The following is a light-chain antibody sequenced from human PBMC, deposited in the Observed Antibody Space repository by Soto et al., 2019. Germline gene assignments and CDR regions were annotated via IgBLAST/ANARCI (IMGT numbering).Light chain of an antibody. Sequence: DIVMTQSPLSLPVTPGEPASISCRSSQSLLHSNGYNYLDWYLQKPGQSPQLLIYLGFNRASGVXDXXSGSGSGTDFTLKISRVEAEDVGVYYCMQALQTPWTFGQGTKVEIK. V-gene: IGKV2-28*01. CDR1: QSLLHSNGYNY. CDR2: LGF. J-gene: IGKJ1*01. CDR3: MQALQTPWT.